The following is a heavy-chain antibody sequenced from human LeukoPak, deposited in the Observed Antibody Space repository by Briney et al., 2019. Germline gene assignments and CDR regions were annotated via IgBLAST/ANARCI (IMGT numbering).Heavy chain of an antibody. CDR2: IYHSGST. CDR3: ARSCGGDCDYYYYGMDV. D-gene: IGHD2-21*02. CDR1: GGSISSGGYS. Sequence: PSQTLSLTCAVSGGSISSGGYSWSWIRQPPGKGLEWIGYIYHSGSTYYNPSLKSRVTISVDRSKNQFSLKLSSATAADTAAYYCARSCGGDCDYYYYGMDVWGQGTTVTVSS. J-gene: IGHJ6*02. V-gene: IGHV4-30-2*01.